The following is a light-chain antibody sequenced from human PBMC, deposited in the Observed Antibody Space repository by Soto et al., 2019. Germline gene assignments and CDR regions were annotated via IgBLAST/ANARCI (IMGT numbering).Light chain of an antibody. V-gene: IGKV3-20*01. J-gene: IGKJ1*01. Sequence: EIVLTQSPGTPALSPGDRATVSCRASQSVFSSYLAWHQQKPGQAPRLLIYGASSRATGIPDRFSGSGSGTDFTLTISRLEPEDFAVYYCQQYGSSPWTFGQGTKVEIK. CDR3: QQYGSSPWT. CDR2: GAS. CDR1: QSVFSSY.